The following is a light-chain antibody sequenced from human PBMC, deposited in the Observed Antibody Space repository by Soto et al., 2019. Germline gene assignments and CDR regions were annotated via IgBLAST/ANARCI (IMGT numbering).Light chain of an antibody. J-gene: IGLJ1*01. CDR2: DVS. CDR3: NSYTNNSTLDV. V-gene: IGLV2-14*03. CDR1: PRDVGGHNY. Sequence: QSVRTQPASVSGSPGQPITISCTGIPRDVGGHNYVSWYQHHPGKAPKLLIYDVSYRPSGVSNRFSGSKSGNTASLTISGLQAEDEADYYCNSYTNNSTLDVFGTGTKVTVL.